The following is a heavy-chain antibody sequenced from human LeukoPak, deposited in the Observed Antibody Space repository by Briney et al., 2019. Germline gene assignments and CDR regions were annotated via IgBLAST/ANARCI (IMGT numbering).Heavy chain of an antibody. J-gene: IGHJ4*02. CDR2: IIPIFGTA. D-gene: IGHD3-9*01. Sequence: ASVKVSCKASGGTFSSYAISWVRQAPGQGLEWMGGIIPIFGTANYAQKFQGRVTITADESTSTAYMELSSLRSEDTAVYYCARDGDYDILTGEPYYFDYWGQGTLVTVSS. CDR1: GGTFSSYA. CDR3: ARDGDYDILTGEPYYFDY. V-gene: IGHV1-69*01.